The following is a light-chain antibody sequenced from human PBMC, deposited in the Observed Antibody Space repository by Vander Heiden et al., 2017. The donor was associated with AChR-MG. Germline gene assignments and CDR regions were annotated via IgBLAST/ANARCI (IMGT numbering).Light chain of an antibody. CDR1: KLGDKY. Sequence: SSELTQLPSVSVSPGQRASIPCSGDKLGDKYVCWYQQKPGQSPVLVIYQNSKRPSGIPERFSGSNSGNTATLTISGTQAMDEAYYYCQAWDSNTGEFGGGTKLTVL. J-gene: IGLJ2*01. CDR2: QNS. V-gene: IGLV3-1*01. CDR3: QAWDSNTGE.